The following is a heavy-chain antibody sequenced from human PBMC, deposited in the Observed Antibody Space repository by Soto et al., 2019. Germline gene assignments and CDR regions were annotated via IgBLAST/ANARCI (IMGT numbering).Heavy chain of an antibody. CDR2: IYYNGST. D-gene: IGHD3-22*01. Sequence: QVQLQESGPGLVKPSETLSLTCTVSGGSINRYRWSWIRQTPRKGLEWIGSIYYNGSTDYNPSLKSRVTISIDTSKNQFSLSLSSVAAADTAVYYCARTRYYYDSSGYLFDSWGQGTLVTVSS. V-gene: IGHV4-59*01. CDR3: ARTRYYYDSSGYLFDS. J-gene: IGHJ4*02. CDR1: GGSINRYR.